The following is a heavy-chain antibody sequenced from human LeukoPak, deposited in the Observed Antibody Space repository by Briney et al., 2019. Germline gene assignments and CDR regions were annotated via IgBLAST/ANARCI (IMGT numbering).Heavy chain of an antibody. J-gene: IGHJ5*02. CDR3: VKEGEDPSNPPKPVPPP. CDR2: VSDDGNSR. Sequence: GGSLRLSCAASGFSFSSCAMSWVRQAPGKGPQWVSGVSDDGNSRYYADSLKGRFTISRDNSANTVYLQVNNLADEGTAVYYCVKEGEDPSNPPKPVPPPWGRETLVTVPS. CDR1: GFSFSSCA. D-gene: IGHD2-2*01. V-gene: IGHV3-23*01.